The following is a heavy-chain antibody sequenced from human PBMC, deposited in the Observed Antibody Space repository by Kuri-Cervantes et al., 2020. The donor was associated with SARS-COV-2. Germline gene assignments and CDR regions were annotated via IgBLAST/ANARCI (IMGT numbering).Heavy chain of an antibody. J-gene: IGHJ4*02. CDR2: INYSGSS. CDR3: ARLGSGWPGIDF. D-gene: IGHD6-19*01. Sequence: GSLRLSCTVSGGSISSDYWSWIRQPPGKGLEWIGFINYSGSSNYNPSLKSRVSISVDTSKDQFSLRLSSVTAADTAVYYCARLGSGWPGIDFWGQGTLVTVSS. CDR1: GGSISSDY. V-gene: IGHV4-59*12.